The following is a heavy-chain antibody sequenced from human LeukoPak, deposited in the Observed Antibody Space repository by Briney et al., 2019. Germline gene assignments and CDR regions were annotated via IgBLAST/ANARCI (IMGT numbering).Heavy chain of an antibody. J-gene: IGHJ4*02. D-gene: IGHD6-19*01. Sequence: PGGSLRLSCVASGFTFSTYAMHWVRQPPGKGLEWIGEINHSGSTNYNPSLKSRVTISVDTSKNQFSLKLSSVTAADTAVYYCARVAVAAPFFDYWGQGTLVTVSS. CDR1: GFTFSTYA. V-gene: IGHV4-34*01. CDR3: ARVAVAAPFFDY. CDR2: INHSGST.